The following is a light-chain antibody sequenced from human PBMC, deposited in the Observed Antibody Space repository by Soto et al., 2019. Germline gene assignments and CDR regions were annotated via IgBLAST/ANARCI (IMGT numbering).Light chain of an antibody. CDR1: QSISSS. J-gene: IGKJ1*01. V-gene: IGKV1-39*01. Sequence: DIHMTQSPSSLSASVGDRVTIACRASQSISSSLNWYQQTPEKAPQLLIYAASSLHSGVPSRFSASGSGTDFTLTIGSLQPEGFATYYCQQSYGTPWTFGQGAKVEI. CDR2: AAS. CDR3: QQSYGTPWT.